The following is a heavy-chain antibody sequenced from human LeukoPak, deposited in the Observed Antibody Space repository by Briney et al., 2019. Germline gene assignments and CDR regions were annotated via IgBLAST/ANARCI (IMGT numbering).Heavy chain of an antibody. CDR3: TKGAAAGPKYFQH. Sequence: GGSLRLSCAASGFTFSSYAMSWVRQAPGKGLEWVSSISVSGTYTYYADSVKGRFTISRDNSKNTLYLHMNSLRAEDTAVYYCTKGAAAGPKYFQHWGQGTLVTVSS. CDR2: ISVSGTYT. V-gene: IGHV3-23*01. D-gene: IGHD6-13*01. CDR1: GFTFSSYA. J-gene: IGHJ1*01.